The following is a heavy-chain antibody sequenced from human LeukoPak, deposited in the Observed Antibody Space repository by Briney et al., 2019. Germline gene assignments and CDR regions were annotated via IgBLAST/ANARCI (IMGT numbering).Heavy chain of an antibody. D-gene: IGHD5-18*01. V-gene: IGHV4-31*03. CDR2: IYYSGST. Sequence: SETLSLTCTVSGGSISSGGYYWSWIRQHPGKGLEWIGYIYYSGSTYYNPSLKSRVTISVDTSKNQFSLKLSSVTAADTAVYYCARRTAIAPIGYYYGMDVWGQGTTVTVSS. CDR3: ARRTAIAPIGYYYGMDV. J-gene: IGHJ6*02. CDR1: GGSISSGGYY.